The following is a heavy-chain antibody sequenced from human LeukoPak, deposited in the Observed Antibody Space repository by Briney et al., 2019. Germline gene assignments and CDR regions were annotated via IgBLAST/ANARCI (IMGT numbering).Heavy chain of an antibody. J-gene: IGHJ4*02. CDR2: ISGSGVDT. CDR3: AKEDSSSYGSGSYYNDDH. CDR1: GFPFSSFA. D-gene: IGHD3-10*01. V-gene: IGHV3-23*01. Sequence: GGSLRLSCTASGFPFSSFAMSWVLQAPGKGLEWVSAISGSGVDTYYAESVRGRFTISRDNSRDTLYLQTNSLRAEDTAVYYCAKEDSSSYGSGSYYNDDHWGQGTLVSVSS.